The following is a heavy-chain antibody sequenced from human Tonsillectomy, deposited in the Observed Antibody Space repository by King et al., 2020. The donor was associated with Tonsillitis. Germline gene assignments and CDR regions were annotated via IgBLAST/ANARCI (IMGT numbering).Heavy chain of an antibody. CDR3: ARTSTSMIRGVIRVYGLEP. CDR1: GYSFTSYW. V-gene: IGHV5-51*01. Sequence: VQLVESGVEVKKPGESLKISCKGSGYSFTSYWIAWVRQMPGKGLEWMGSIYPGDSDIKYSPSFQGQVTISADKSISTAYLQWSSLMASDTAIYYCARTSTSMIRGVIRVYGLEPWGQATLVTVSS. J-gene: IGHJ5*02. D-gene: IGHD3-10*01. CDR2: IYPGDSDI.